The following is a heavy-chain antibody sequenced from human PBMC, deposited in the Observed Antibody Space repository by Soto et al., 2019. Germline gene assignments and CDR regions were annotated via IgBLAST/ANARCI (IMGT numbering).Heavy chain of an antibody. CDR2: IYYSGST. J-gene: IGHJ5*02. D-gene: IGHD2-2*01. Sequence: QVQLQESGPGLVKPSQTLSLTCTVSGGSISSGDYYWSWIRQPPGKGLEWIGYIYYSGSTYYNPSLKSLVTISVDTSKNQFSLKLSSVTAADTAVYYCARETSRSPSYIWFDPWGQGTLVTVSS. V-gene: IGHV4-30-4*01. CDR1: GGSISSGDYY. CDR3: ARETSRSPSYIWFDP.